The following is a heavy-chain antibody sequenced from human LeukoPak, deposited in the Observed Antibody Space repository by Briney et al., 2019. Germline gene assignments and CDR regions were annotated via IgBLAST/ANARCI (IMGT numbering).Heavy chain of an antibody. Sequence: SETLSLTCTVSGGSISSYYWIWMRKPPGKGLEGIGYIYYSGSTNYTPSLKSRVTISVDTSKKQFSLKLSSVTAADTAVYYCARTYCSGGSCYSDHWGQGTLVTVSS. CDR1: GGSISSYY. CDR2: IYYSGST. V-gene: IGHV4-59*01. J-gene: IGHJ4*02. CDR3: ARTYCSGGSCYSDH. D-gene: IGHD2-15*01.